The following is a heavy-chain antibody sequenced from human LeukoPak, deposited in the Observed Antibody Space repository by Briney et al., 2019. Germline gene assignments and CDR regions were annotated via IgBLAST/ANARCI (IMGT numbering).Heavy chain of an antibody. D-gene: IGHD1-26*01. V-gene: IGHV3-11*01. CDR1: GFTFSDYY. Sequence: GGSLRLSCAASGFTFSDYYMSWIRQAPGEGLEWLSFISQSGADIHYADSLRGRFTISRDNAQNSLYLKMNSLRAEDMAVYYCVRDIRAVGVTLYFDYWGQGALVTVSS. CDR3: VRDIRAVGVTLYFDY. CDR2: ISQSGADI. J-gene: IGHJ4*02.